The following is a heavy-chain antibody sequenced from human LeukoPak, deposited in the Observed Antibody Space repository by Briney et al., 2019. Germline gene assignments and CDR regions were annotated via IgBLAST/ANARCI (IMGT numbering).Heavy chain of an antibody. V-gene: IGHV1-2*02. CDR3: SSGDRVTMLRGGNIGYFDY. J-gene: IGHJ4*02. CDR1: GYTFSGYY. D-gene: IGHD3-10*01. CDR2: INPNSGGT. Sequence: ASVKVSCKASGYTFSGYYMHWVRQAPGQGLEWMGWINPNSGGTDYAQKFQGRVTMTRDTSISTAYMELSRLRSDDTAVYYCSSGDRVTMLRGGNIGYFDYWGQGTLVTVSS.